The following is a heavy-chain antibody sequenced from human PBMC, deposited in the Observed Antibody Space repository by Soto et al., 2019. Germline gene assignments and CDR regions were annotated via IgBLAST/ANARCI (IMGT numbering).Heavy chain of an antibody. V-gene: IGHV5-10-1*01. D-gene: IGHD2-2*01. CDR2: IDPSDSYT. J-gene: IGHJ6*02. CDR1: GYSFTSYW. Sequence: PGESLKISCKGSGYSFTSYWISWVRQMPGKVLEWMGRIDPSDSYTNYSPSFQGHVTISADKSISTAYLQWSSLKASDTAMYYCARQRVNIVVVPAATDYYYYGMDVWGQGTTVNVSS. CDR3: ARQRVNIVVVPAATDYYYYGMDV.